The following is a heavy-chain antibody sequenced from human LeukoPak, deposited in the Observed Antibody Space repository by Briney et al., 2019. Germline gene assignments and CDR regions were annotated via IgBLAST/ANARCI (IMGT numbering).Heavy chain of an antibody. D-gene: IGHD4-17*01. CDR1: GFAFRSYS. CDR2: ISSTSSFI. V-gene: IGHV3-21*01. Sequence: PGGSLRLSCAASGFAFRSYSMHWVRQAPGKGLEWVSSISSTSSFIYYADSLEGRFTISRDNAQNSLYLQMNSLRAEDTAVNYCARDSEGLYGDFDTANWFDPWGQGTLVTVSS. J-gene: IGHJ5*02. CDR3: ARDSEGLYGDFDTANWFDP.